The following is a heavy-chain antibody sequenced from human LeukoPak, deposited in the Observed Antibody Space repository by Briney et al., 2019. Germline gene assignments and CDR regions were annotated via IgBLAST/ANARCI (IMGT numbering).Heavy chain of an antibody. V-gene: IGHV3-48*03. Sequence: GGSLRLSCAASGFTFSSYEMNWVRQAPGKGLEWVSYISSSGSTIYYAASVKGRFTISRDNAKNSLYLQMNSLKAEDTAVYYCARDGKGRNRIGYYFDYWGQGTLVTVSS. CDR2: ISSSGSTI. J-gene: IGHJ4*02. CDR1: GFTFSSYE. CDR3: ARDGKGRNRIGYYFDY. D-gene: IGHD3-10*01.